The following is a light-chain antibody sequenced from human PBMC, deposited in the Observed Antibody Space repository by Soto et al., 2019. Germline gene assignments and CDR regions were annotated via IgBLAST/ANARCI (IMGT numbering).Light chain of an antibody. CDR2: SNN. CDR3: AAWHDSLNGVL. Sequence: QSVLTQPPSVSGAPGQRVTISCTGNSSNIGAGFDVHWYQQLPGTAPKLLIYSNNQRPSGVPDRFSGSKSGSSASLAISGLQSEDEADYYCAAWHDSLNGVLFGGGTKVTVL. V-gene: IGLV1-40*01. J-gene: IGLJ2*01. CDR1: SSNIGAGFD.